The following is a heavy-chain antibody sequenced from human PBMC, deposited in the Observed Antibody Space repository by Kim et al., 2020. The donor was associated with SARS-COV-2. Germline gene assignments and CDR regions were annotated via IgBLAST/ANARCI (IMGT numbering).Heavy chain of an antibody. CDR3: ARDKEVITFGGVIAQNWFDP. V-gene: IGHV1-3*01. D-gene: IGHD3-16*02. CDR1: GYTFTSYA. J-gene: IGHJ5*02. CDR2: INAGNGNT. Sequence: ASVKVSCKASGYTFTSYAMHWVRQAPGQRLEWMGWINAGNGNTKYSQKFQGRVTITRDTSASTAYMELSSLRSEDTAVYYCARDKEVITFGGVIAQNWFDPWGQGTLVTVSS.